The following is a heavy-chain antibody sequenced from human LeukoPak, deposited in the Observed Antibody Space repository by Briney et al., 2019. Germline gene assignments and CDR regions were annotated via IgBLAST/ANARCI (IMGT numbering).Heavy chain of an antibody. J-gene: IGHJ4*02. CDR1: GFTFSSYA. Sequence: ESLRLSCAASGFTFSSYAMSWVRQAPGKGLEWIGSIYHSGSTYYNPSLKSRVTISVDTSKNQFSLKLSSVTAADTAVYYCAREGEVTVFDYWGQGTLVTVSS. V-gene: IGHV4-38-2*02. CDR3: AREGEVTVFDY. D-gene: IGHD2-21*02. CDR2: IYHSGST.